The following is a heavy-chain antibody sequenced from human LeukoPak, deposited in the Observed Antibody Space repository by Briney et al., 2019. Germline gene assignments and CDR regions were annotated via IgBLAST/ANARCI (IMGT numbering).Heavy chain of an antibody. V-gene: IGHV4-61*02. J-gene: IGHJ4*02. Sequence: SQTLSLTCTVSGGSISSGSYYWRWIRQPAGKGLEWIGRIYTSGSTNYNPSLKSRVTISVDTSKNQFSLRLSSVTAADTAVYYCARDSGAVEDTGVGFDYWGQGTLVTVSS. CDR1: GGSISSGSYY. D-gene: IGHD2-8*02. CDR3: ARDSGAVEDTGVGFDY. CDR2: IYTSGST.